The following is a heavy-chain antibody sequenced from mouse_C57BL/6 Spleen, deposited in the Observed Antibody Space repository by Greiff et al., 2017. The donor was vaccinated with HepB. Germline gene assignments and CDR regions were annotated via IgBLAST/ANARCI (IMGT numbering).Heavy chain of an antibody. CDR2: IDPENGDT. Sequence: EVQLQHSGAELVRPGASVKLSCTASGFNIKDDYMHWVKQRPEQGLEWIGWIDPENGDTEYASKFQGKATITADTSSNTAYLQLSSLTSEDTAVYYCTTSTVVPGDYWGQGTTLTVSS. CDR3: TTSTVVPGDY. J-gene: IGHJ2*01. CDR1: GFNIKDDY. D-gene: IGHD1-1*01. V-gene: IGHV14-4*01.